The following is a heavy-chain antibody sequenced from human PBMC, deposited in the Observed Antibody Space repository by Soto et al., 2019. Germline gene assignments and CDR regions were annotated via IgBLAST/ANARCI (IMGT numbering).Heavy chain of an antibody. Sequence: PGESLKISCKGSGYSFTSYWISWVRQMPGKGLEWMGSIDPSDSDTNYSPSFQGQVTISADKSISTAYLQWSSLKASDTAMYYCARQLGSSSPYYYGMDVWGQGTTVTVSS. D-gene: IGHD6-6*01. CDR1: GYSFTSYW. J-gene: IGHJ6*02. CDR2: IDPSDSDT. V-gene: IGHV5-10-1*04. CDR3: ARQLGSSSPYYYGMDV.